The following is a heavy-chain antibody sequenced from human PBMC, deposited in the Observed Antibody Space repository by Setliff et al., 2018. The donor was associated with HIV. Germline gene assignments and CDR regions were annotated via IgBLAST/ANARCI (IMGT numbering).Heavy chain of an antibody. Sequence: SETLSLTCTVSGGSVSNSAYYWGWIHQPTGKGLEWIGTIYYSGSTQYNPSFKSRVTISIDTSKNEFSLKLLSVTAADTAVYYCARMESTRPPRGLDYWGQGTLVTAPQ. D-gene: IGHD6-6*01. V-gene: IGHV4-39*01. CDR2: IYYSGST. CDR3: ARMESTRPPRGLDY. CDR1: GGSVSNSAYY. J-gene: IGHJ4*02.